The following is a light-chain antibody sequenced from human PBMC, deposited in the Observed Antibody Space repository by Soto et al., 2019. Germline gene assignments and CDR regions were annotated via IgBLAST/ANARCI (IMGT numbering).Light chain of an antibody. CDR2: GAS. CDR1: QSVSSN. V-gene: IGKV3-15*01. J-gene: IGKJ2*01. Sequence: EIVMPQSPANLSVSPGERATLSCRASQSVSSNLAWYQQKPGQGPRLLIYGASTRATGIPARFSGSGSGTEFALTISSLQSEDCAVYYCQQYNKWPPYTFGQGTKVEIK. CDR3: QQYNKWPPYT.